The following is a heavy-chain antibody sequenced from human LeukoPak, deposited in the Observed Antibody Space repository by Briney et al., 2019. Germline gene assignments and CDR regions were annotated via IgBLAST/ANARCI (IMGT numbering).Heavy chain of an antibody. D-gene: IGHD1-26*01. CDR2: IYSGGST. V-gene: IGHV3-53*01. J-gene: IGHJ3*02. CDR1: GFTVSSNY. CDR3: AKEGATDAFDI. Sequence: PGGSLRLSCAASGFTVSSNYMSWVRQAPGKGLEWVSVIYSGGSTYYADSVKGRFTISRDNSKNTLYLQMNSLRAEDTAVYYCAKEGATDAFDIWGQGTMVTASS.